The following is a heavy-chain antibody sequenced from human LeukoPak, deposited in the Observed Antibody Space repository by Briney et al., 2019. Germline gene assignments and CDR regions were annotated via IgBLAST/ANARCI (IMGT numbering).Heavy chain of an antibody. V-gene: IGHV3-7*01. CDR1: GFTFSNYW. CDR3: GRVHSSSWYCCSDY. CDR2: IKQDGGEK. J-gene: IGHJ4*02. D-gene: IGHD6-13*01. Sequence: GGSLRLSCAASGFTFSNYWMSWVRQAPGKGLEWVANIKQDGGEKYYVASVKGRFTISRDNAKNSLYLQKNSLRAEDTAVYYCGRVHSSSWYCCSDYWGQGTLVTVSS.